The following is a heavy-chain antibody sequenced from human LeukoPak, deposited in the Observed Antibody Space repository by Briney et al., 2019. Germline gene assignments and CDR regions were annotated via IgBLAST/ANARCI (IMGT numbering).Heavy chain of an antibody. CDR1: GFTFSSYA. D-gene: IGHD3-10*01. CDR3: AKAYGSGSRPFPFDY. J-gene: IGHJ4*02. V-gene: IGHV3-23*01. Sequence: QPGGSLRLSCAASGFTFSSYAMSWVRQAPGKGLAWVSAISGSGGSTYYADSVKGRFTISRDNSKNTLYLQMNSLRAEDTAVYYCAKAYGSGSRPFPFDYWGQGTLVTVSS. CDR2: ISGSGGST.